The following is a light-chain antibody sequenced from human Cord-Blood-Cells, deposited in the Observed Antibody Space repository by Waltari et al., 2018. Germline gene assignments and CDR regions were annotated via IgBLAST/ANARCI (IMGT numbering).Light chain of an antibody. CDR3: QSYDSSNQRV. CDR2: EDN. Sequence: NFMLTQPHSVSESPGKTVTISCPASGGSIASHYVQWYQQRPGSAPTTVIYEDNQRPSGVPDRFSGSIDSSSNSASLTISGLKTEDEADYYCQSYDSSNQRVFGTGTKVTVL. CDR1: GGSIASHY. V-gene: IGLV6-57*02. J-gene: IGLJ1*01.